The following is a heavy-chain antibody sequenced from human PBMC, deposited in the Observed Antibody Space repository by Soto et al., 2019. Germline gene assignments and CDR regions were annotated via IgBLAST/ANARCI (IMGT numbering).Heavy chain of an antibody. V-gene: IGHV1-18*01. D-gene: IGHD4-4*01. Sequence: QVQLVQSGTEVKKPGASVKVSCKASGYTFRSYGISWVRQAPGQGLEWLGWISAYSSNTHYAQKFQGKVTMTTDTSTSTAYTELRSLRSDDTAMYYCAKADSNYAGKFSYYFMDVWGKGTMVTVSS. CDR3: AKADSNYAGKFSYYFMDV. CDR1: GYTFRSYG. J-gene: IGHJ6*03. CDR2: ISAYSSNT.